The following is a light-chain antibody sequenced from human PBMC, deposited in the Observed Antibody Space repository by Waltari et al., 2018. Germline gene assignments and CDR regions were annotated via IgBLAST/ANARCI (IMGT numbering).Light chain of an antibody. J-gene: IGKJ1*01. Sequence: DIQMTQSPSSVSASVGDRVTITCRASQGISTWLAWYQQKPGKAPQLLIYAASTLQSGVPSRFSGSGSGTDFTLTISNLQPEDFATYYCQQSSIFPRTFGQGTKVEIQ. CDR2: AAS. V-gene: IGKV1-12*01. CDR3: QQSSIFPRT. CDR1: QGISTW.